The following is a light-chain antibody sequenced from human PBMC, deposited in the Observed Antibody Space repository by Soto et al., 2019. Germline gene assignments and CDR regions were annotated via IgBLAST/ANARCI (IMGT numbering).Light chain of an antibody. CDR3: QQSYSTPPGT. CDR1: QSISNY. J-gene: IGKJ2*01. CDR2: DAS. Sequence: DIQMTQSPSSLSASVGDRVTITCRAIQSISNYLNWYQQKPGKAPNLLIYDASSLQSGVPSMFSGSGSGTDVTLTISSLQPEDFATYYCQQSYSTPPGTFGQGTKLEIK. V-gene: IGKV1-39*01.